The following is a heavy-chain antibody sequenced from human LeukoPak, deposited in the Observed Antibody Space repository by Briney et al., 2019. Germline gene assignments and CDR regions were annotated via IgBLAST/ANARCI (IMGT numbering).Heavy chain of an antibody. D-gene: IGHD5-12*01. J-gene: IGHJ4*02. CDR2: IIPIFGTA. V-gene: IGHV1-69*13. Sequence: ASVKVSCKASGGTFISYAISWVRQAPGQGFEWMGGIIPIFGTANYAQKFQGRVTITADESTSTAYMELSSLRSEDTAVYYCARDDSGYDASYYFDYWGQGTLVTVSS. CDR3: ARDDSGYDASYYFDY. CDR1: GGTFISYA.